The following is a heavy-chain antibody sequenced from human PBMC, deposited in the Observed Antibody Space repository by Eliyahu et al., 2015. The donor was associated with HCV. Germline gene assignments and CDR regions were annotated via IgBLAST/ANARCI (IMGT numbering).Heavy chain of an antibody. V-gene: IGHV4-39*01. Sequence: QLQLQESGPGLVKPSETLSLTCTVSGGSISSSSYYWGWIRQPPGKGLEWIGRIYFSGGTYYNPSLKSRVTISVDTSKNQFSLKLSSVTAADTAVYYCARYPYSSGWYYFDYWGQGTLVTVSS. CDR1: GGSISSSSYY. J-gene: IGHJ4*02. CDR2: IYFSGGT. CDR3: ARYPYSSGWYYFDY. D-gene: IGHD6-19*01.